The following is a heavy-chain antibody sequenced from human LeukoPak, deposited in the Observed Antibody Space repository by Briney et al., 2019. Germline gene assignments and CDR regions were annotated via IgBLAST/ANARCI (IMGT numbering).Heavy chain of an antibody. J-gene: IGHJ4*02. Sequence: PSETLSLTCTVSGGSISSGDYYWNWIRQHPEKNLEWIGYIFYSGSAYYNPSLKSRVTISVDTSKNQFSLKLSSVTAADTAVYYCARGSTLIRGFDYWGQGTLVTVSS. CDR3: ARGSTLIRGFDY. D-gene: IGHD3-10*01. V-gene: IGHV4-31*03. CDR1: GGSISSGDYY. CDR2: IFYSGSA.